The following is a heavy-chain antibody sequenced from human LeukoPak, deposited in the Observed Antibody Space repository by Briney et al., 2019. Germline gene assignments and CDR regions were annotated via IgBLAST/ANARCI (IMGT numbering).Heavy chain of an antibody. V-gene: IGHV3-48*01. CDR1: GFSFTNYA. CDR3: ARDWI. CDR2: ISGPGTTT. Sequence: GGSLRLSCTTSGFSFTNYAMNWVRQAPGKGLEWLSYISGPGTTTKYADSVKGRFTISRDNDKNSLYLQMNSLKAEDTAVYYCARDWIWGQGTMVTVSS. J-gene: IGHJ3*02.